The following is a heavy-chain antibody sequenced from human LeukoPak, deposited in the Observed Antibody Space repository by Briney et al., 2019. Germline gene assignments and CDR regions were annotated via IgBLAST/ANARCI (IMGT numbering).Heavy chain of an antibody. CDR2: IKQDGSEK. CDR3: ARVVKTIFGGYMDV. J-gene: IGHJ6*03. Sequence: PGGSLRLSCAASGFTFSNYWLTWVRQAPGQGLEWVANIKQDGSEKHYVDSVKGRFTISRDNAKNSLYLQMNSLRAEDTAVYYCARVVKTIFGGYMDVWGKGTTVTVSS. CDR1: GFTFSNYW. V-gene: IGHV3-7*01. D-gene: IGHD3-3*01.